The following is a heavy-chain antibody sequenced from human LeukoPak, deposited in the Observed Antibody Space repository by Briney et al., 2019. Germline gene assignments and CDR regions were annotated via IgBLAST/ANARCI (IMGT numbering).Heavy chain of an antibody. CDR3: AKIVGATNSDY. CDR1: GFTFSSYA. D-gene: IGHD1-26*01. CDR2: ISYDGSNK. Sequence: PPGRSLRLSCAASGFTFSSYAMHWVRQAPGKGLEWVAVISYDGSNKYYADSVKGRFTISRDNSKNTLYLQMNSLRAEDTAVYYCAKIVGATNSDYWGQGTLVTVPS. J-gene: IGHJ4*02. V-gene: IGHV3-30-3*01.